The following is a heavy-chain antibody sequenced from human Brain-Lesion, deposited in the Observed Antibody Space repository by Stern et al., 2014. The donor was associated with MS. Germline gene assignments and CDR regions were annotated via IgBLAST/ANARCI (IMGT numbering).Heavy chain of an antibody. D-gene: IGHD1-26*01. J-gene: IGHJ4*02. CDR3: ATLSPGAGGNYYRHFDY. CDR1: GYTLTELS. Sequence: QDQLVQSGAEVKKPGASVKVSCKVSGYTLTELSMHWVRQAPRKGLEWMGGFDPEDGETIYAQKFQGRVTMTEDTSTDTAYMELSRLRSEDTAVYYCATLSPGAGGNYYRHFDYWGQGTLVTVSS. CDR2: FDPEDGET. V-gene: IGHV1-24*01.